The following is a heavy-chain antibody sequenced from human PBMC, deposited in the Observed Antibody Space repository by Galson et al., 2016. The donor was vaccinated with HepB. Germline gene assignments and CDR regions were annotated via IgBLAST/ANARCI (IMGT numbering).Heavy chain of an antibody. V-gene: IGHV3-30*18. CDR1: GFTFSSYG. J-gene: IGHJ1*01. D-gene: IGHD2-2*01. CDR3: AKDPYAVVSRPEDFQH. Sequence: SLRLSCAASGFTFSSYGIHWVRQAPGKGLEWVAVISHDGNNKFYAASVKGRFTISRDNSKNTLFLQLNSLRAEDTAVYYCAKDPYAVVSRPEDFQHWGQGTLVTVSS. CDR2: ISHDGNNK.